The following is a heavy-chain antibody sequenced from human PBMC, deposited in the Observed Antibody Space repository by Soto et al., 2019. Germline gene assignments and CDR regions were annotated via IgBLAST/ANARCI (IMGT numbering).Heavy chain of an antibody. CDR3: ARDLTSGDY. D-gene: IGHD3-3*01. V-gene: IGHV1-46*02. CDR1: GYIFKNYY. CDR2: FNPFSGAT. J-gene: IGHJ4*01. Sequence: QVQLVQSGAEVKKPGASVKISCETSGYIFKNYYIHWVRQAPGQGLEWMAIFNPFSGATNYEQRLQGRVTATMDMSTSTVYMELNNLRSEDTAMYYSARDLTSGDYWGQGTLISVSS.